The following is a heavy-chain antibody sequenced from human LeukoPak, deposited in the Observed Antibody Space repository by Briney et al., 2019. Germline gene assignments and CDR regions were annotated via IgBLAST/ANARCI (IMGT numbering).Heavy chain of an antibody. CDR3: ARGRTGTVTLYYSDY. CDR2: INHSGST. CDR1: GGSFSGYY. D-gene: IGHD4-17*01. V-gene: IGHV4-34*01. J-gene: IGHJ4*02. Sequence: SETLSLTCAVYGGSFSGYYWSWIRQPPGKGLEWIGEINHSGSTNYNPSLKSRVTISVDTSKNQFSLKLSSVTAADTAVHYCARGRTGTVTLYYSDYWGQGTLVTVSS.